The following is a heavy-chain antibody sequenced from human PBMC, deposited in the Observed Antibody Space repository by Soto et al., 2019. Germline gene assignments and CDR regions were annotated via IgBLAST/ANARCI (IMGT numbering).Heavy chain of an antibody. J-gene: IGHJ4*02. CDR3: ARGRWELPY. D-gene: IGHD1-26*01. Sequence: WTWVRQNAGRQLEYIGFVHYGGHRDYNPSLESRVTISIDKSKKQVSLSLRSVTAADTAVYYCARGRWELPYWGQGTLVTVSS. CDR2: VHYGGHR. V-gene: IGHV4-59*01.